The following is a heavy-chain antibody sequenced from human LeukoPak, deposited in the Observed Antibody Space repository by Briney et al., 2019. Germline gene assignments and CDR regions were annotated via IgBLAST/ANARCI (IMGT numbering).Heavy chain of an antibody. CDR3: ASSHWGSYRYDIDS. CDR1: GVSIGGGGYY. V-gene: IGHV4-31*02. Sequence: SETLSLTCTVSGVSIGGGGYYWSWIRQPPGEGLEWIGYIYHTGTTSYNPSLKSRVTISVDTSKNQFSLRLNSVTAADTAVYYCASSHWGSYRYDIDSWGQGTLVTVSS. D-gene: IGHD3-16*02. CDR2: IYHTGTT. J-gene: IGHJ4*02.